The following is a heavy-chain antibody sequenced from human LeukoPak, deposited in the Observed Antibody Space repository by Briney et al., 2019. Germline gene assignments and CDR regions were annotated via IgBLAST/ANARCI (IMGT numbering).Heavy chain of an antibody. CDR2: INNDGSGT. V-gene: IGHV3-74*01. CDR3: ARDEDGPGGPIEY. D-gene: IGHD4-23*01. Sequence: GESLRLSCAVSGFTFSGYWMQWVRQAPGKGLVWVSRINNDGSGTTYADSVKGRFTISRDNAKNTLFLLMNSLGAEDTAVYYCARDEDGPGGPIEYWGPGALVTVSS. J-gene: IGHJ4*02. CDR1: GFTFSGYW.